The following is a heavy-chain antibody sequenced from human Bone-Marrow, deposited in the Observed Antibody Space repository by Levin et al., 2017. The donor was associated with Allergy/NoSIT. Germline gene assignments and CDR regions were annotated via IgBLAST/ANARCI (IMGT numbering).Heavy chain of an antibody. CDR3: ARCSGGTCYSGLDS. Sequence: ASQTLSLPCTVSGDSISSGDDYWSWIRQSPGKGLEWIGYIYYSGSTSYNPSLKSRVIMSVDTSKNHFSLRLGSATAADTAVYYCARCSGGTCYSGLDSWGQGTLVTVSS. J-gene: IGHJ4*02. CDR2: IYYSGST. V-gene: IGHV4-30-4*01. D-gene: IGHD2-15*01. CDR1: GDSISSGDDY.